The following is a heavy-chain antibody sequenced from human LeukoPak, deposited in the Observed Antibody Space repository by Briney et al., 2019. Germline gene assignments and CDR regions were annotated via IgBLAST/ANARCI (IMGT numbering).Heavy chain of an antibody. Sequence: PGGFLRLSCAASGFTFSSYAMSWVRQAPGKGLEWVSAISGSAGSTYYADSVKGRFTISRDNFKNTLYLQMNSLRAEDTAVYYCAKGSYCSSTTCYGVADRIDYWGQGTLVTVSS. D-gene: IGHD2-2*01. V-gene: IGHV3-23*01. CDR1: GFTFSSYA. CDR3: AKGSYCSSTTCYGVADRIDY. J-gene: IGHJ4*02. CDR2: ISGSAGST.